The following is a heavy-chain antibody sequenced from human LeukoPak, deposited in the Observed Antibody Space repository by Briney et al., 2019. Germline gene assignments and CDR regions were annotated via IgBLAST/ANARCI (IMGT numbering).Heavy chain of an antibody. D-gene: IGHD6-6*01. Sequence: GGPLRLSCAASGFTVSSNYMSWVRQAPGKGLEWVSVTYSGGNTYYADSVKGRFTISSDSSKNTLYLQMNSLRAEDTAVYYCARASYSSIAGYYFDYWGQGTLVTVSS. CDR1: GFTVSSNY. CDR3: ARASYSSIAGYYFDY. CDR2: TYSGGNT. V-gene: IGHV3-53*01. J-gene: IGHJ4*02.